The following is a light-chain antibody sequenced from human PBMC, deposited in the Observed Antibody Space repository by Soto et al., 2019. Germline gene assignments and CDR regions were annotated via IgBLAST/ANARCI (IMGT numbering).Light chain of an antibody. CDR2: GAS. J-gene: IGKJ3*01. CDR3: QQFGSSPGFT. V-gene: IGKV3-20*01. CDR1: QSINNRY. Sequence: EIVLTQSPGTLSLSPGERATLSCRASQSINNRYFAWYQQKPGQAPRLLIYGASSRATGIPDRFIGSGSGTDLTLTISRLEPEDFAVYYCQQFGSSPGFTFGPGTKVDIK.